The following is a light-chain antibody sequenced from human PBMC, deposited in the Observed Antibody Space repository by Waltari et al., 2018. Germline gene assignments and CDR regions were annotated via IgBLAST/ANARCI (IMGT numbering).Light chain of an antibody. CDR3: QQYNSYSRT. CDR1: QTISSC. CDR2: KAS. Sequence: DIQMTQSPSTLSASVGDRVSSNCRSSQTISSCLAWYQQKPGKAPKLLIYKASSLESGVPSRFSGSGSGTEFTLTISSLQPDDFATYYCQQYNSYSRTFGQGTKVEIK. J-gene: IGKJ1*01. V-gene: IGKV1-5*03.